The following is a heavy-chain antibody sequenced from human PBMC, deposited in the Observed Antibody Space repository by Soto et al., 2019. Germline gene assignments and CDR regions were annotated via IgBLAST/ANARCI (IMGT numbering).Heavy chain of an antibody. CDR1: GISISNSW. CDR3: ATDAGRGLNY. J-gene: IGHJ4*02. V-gene: IGHV3-74*01. Sequence: GGSLRLSCAVSGISISNSWMHWIRQIPGKGLVWVSHINNVGSIINYADSVRGRFTIYRDNAGNTLYLQMKSLGVEDTATYYCATDAGRGLNYWGQGTSVTVSS. CDR2: INNVGSII.